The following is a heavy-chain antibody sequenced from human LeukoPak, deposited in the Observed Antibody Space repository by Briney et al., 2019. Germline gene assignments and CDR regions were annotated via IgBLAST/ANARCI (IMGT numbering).Heavy chain of an antibody. J-gene: IGHJ4*02. V-gene: IGHV3-30*03. CDR1: GFTFSSYG. D-gene: IGHD6-19*01. CDR2: ISYDGSNK. CDR3: ARNYPKIAVAGTGDY. Sequence: PGRSLRLSCAASGFTFSSYGMHWVRQAPGKGLEWVAVISYDGSNKYYADSVKGRFTISRDNSKNTLYLQMNSLRAEDTAVYYCARNYPKIAVAGTGDYWGQGTLVTVST.